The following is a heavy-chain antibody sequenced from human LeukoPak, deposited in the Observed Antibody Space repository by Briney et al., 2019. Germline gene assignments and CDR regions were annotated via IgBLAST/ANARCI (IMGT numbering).Heavy chain of an antibody. V-gene: IGHV1-69*13. D-gene: IGHD3-3*01. J-gene: IGHJ6*02. CDR3: ARGGGNFGVLTTAYYYGMDV. CDR2: INPIFGTP. Sequence: SVKVSCKASGGTFSSSAISWVRQAPGQGLEWMGGINPIFGTPNYAQKFQGRVTITADESTSTAYMELSSLRSEDTAVYYCARGGGNFGVLTTAYYYGMDVWGQGTTVTVSS. CDR1: GGTFSSSA.